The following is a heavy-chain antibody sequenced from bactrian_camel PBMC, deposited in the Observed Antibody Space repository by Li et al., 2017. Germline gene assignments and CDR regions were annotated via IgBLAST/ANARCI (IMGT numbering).Heavy chain of an antibody. D-gene: IGHD4*01. CDR1: GFTRSSNC. CDR3: ARREFWRHSACGLATADFDY. Sequence: VQLVESGGGSVQAGGSLRLSCAASGFTRSSNCMGWFRQVSGKEREGVAAISGGGTTYYDDSVKGRFTISQDNAKNTVYLQMNSLKPEDTAMYYCARREFWRHSACGLATADFDYWGQGTQVTVS. CDR2: ISGGGTT. J-gene: IGHJ6*01. V-gene: IGHV3S53*01.